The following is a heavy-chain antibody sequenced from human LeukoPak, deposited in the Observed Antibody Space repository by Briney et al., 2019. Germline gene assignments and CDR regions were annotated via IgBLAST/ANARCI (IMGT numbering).Heavy chain of an antibody. D-gene: IGHD3-22*01. CDR2: INWNGGST. V-gene: IGHV3-20*04. Sequence: PGGSLRLSCAASGFTFDDYGMSWVRQAPGKGLEWVSGINWNGGSTGYADSVKGRFTISRGNAKNSLYLQMNSLRAEDTALYYCVGGSRYYDSSGYSDPFDYWGQGTLVTVSS. CDR3: VGGSRYYDSSGYSDPFDY. J-gene: IGHJ4*02. CDR1: GFTFDDYG.